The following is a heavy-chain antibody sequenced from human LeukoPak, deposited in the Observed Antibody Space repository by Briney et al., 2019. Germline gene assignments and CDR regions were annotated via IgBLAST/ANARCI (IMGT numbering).Heavy chain of an antibody. J-gene: IGHJ4*02. V-gene: IGHV3-30*02. CDR1: GFTFSSYG. Sequence: GGSLRLSCAASGFTFSSYGMHWVRQAPGKGLEWVAFIRYDGSNKYYADSVKGRFTISRDNSKNTLYLQMNSLRAEDTAVYYCAKDWLAVAGTGDPLGRWGQGTLVTVSS. CDR3: AKDWLAVAGTGDPLGR. CDR2: IRYDGSNK. D-gene: IGHD6-19*01.